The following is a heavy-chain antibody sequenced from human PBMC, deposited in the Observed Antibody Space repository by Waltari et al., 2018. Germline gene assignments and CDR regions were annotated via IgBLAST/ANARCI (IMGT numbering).Heavy chain of an antibody. D-gene: IGHD3-3*01. CDR3: ARENLGVIIFHYYFMDV. CDR1: GFAFSNYN. J-gene: IGHJ6*03. Sequence: EVQLVESGGGLVKPGGSLRLSCPASGFAFSNYNMNWVRQAPGKGLEWVSSISGSGTYIYYSDSVKGRFTISRDNAKNSLFLQMNSLRAEDTAVYYCARENLGVIIFHYYFMDVWGKGTTVTISS. V-gene: IGHV3-21*06. CDR2: ISGSGTYI.